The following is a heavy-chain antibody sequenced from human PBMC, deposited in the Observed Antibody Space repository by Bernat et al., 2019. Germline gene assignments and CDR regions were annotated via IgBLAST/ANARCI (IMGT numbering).Heavy chain of an antibody. J-gene: IGHJ2*01. D-gene: IGHD2-15*01. Sequence: QVQLVQSGAEVKKPGASVKVSCKASGYTFTSYGISWVRQAPGQGLEWMGWISAYNGNTNYAQKLQGRVTMTTDTSTSTAYMELRSLRSDDTAVYYCARFNLGYCSGGSCSPNWYFDLWDRGTLVTVSS. CDR1: GYTFTSYG. V-gene: IGHV1-18*01. CDR2: ISAYNGNT. CDR3: ARFNLGYCSGGSCSPNWYFDL.